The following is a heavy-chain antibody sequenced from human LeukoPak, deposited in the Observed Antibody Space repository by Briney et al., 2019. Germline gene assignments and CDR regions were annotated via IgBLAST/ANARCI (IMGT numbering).Heavy chain of an antibody. J-gene: IGHJ6*02. D-gene: IGHD6-19*01. Sequence: PGGSLRLSCAASGFTFSSYAMHWVRQAPGKGLEWVAVISYDGSNKYYADSVKGRFTISRDNSKNTLYLQMNSLRAEDTAVYYCARVSSSGWFSYYYYYGMDVWGQGTTVTVSS. V-gene: IGHV3-30-3*01. CDR1: GFTFSSYA. CDR3: ARVSSSGWFSYYYYYGMDV. CDR2: ISYDGSNK.